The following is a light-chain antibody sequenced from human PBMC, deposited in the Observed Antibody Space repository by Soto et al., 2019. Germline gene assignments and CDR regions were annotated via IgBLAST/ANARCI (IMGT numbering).Light chain of an antibody. CDR3: QQRSNWPLT. CDR2: DAF. J-gene: IGKJ5*01. V-gene: IGKV3-11*01. Sequence: EIVLTQSPATLSLSPWERATLSCMASQSVGSSLAWYQQRPGQAPRLLIYDAFIGATGIPARFSGSESGTDFTLTISSLEPEDFAVYYCQQRSNWPLTFGQGTRLEIK. CDR1: QSVGSS.